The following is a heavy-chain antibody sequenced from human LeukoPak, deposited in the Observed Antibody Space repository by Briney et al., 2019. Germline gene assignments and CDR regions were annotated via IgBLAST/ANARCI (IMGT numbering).Heavy chain of an antibody. CDR1: GFTFSSYR. CDR3: ARVSTGVCDY. J-gene: IGHJ4*02. V-gene: IGHV3-7*03. CDR2: IKQDGSEK. D-gene: IGHD2-8*01. Sequence: GGSLRHSCAASGFTFSSYRMSWVRQAPGKGLEWVANIKQDGSEKYYVDSVKGRFTISRDNAKNPLYLQMNSLRAEDTAVYYCARVSTGVCDYWGQGTLVTVSS.